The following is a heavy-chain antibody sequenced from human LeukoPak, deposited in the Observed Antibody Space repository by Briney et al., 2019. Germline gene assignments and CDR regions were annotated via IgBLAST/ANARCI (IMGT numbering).Heavy chain of an antibody. Sequence: SETLSLTCTVSGGSISSYYWSWIRQPPGKGLEWIGYIYTSGSTNCNPSLKSRVTISVDTSKNPFSLKLSSVTAADTAVYYCVGQRFLSFYYYMDVWGKGTTVTVSS. CDR3: VGQRFLSFYYYMDV. CDR2: IYTSGST. J-gene: IGHJ6*03. D-gene: IGHD3-3*01. V-gene: IGHV4-4*09. CDR1: GGSISSYY.